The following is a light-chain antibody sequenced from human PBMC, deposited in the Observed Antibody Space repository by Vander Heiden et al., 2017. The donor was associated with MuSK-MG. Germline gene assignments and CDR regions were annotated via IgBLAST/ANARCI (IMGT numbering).Light chain of an antibody. CDR2: KAS. CDR1: QTISYW. V-gene: IGKV1-5*03. CDR3: HQYNSYPIT. Sequence: DIQMTQSPSTLSASVGDRVTITCRASQTISYWLAWYQQKPGKAPKLLIYKASSLESGVPSRFSGSGSGTEFTLTISSLQPDDFATYYCHQYNSYPITFGQGTRLQIK. J-gene: IGKJ5*01.